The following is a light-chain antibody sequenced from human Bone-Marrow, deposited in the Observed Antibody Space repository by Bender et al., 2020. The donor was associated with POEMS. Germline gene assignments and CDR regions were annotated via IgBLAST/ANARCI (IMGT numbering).Light chain of an antibody. CDR1: KLGEEY. CDR3: QSWGSNTAV. Sequence: SYELTQPPSVSVSPGQTATITCSGEKLGEEYACWYQQKPGQSPVVVIYQDAMRPSGIPERFSGSNSGNTATLTISGTQTMDEADYYCQSWGSNTAVFGGGTKLTVL. V-gene: IGLV3-1*01. CDR2: QDA. J-gene: IGLJ2*01.